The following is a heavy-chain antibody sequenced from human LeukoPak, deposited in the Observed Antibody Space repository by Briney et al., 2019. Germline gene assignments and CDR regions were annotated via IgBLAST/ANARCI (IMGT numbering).Heavy chain of an antibody. CDR1: GFTFSSYS. CDR3: ARDLTAMVVFDY. Sequence: GGSLRLSCVASGFTFSSYSMSWVRQAPVKGLEWVANIKQGGSEKYYVDSVKGRFTISRNNAKNSLYLQMDSLRAEDTAVYYCARDLTAMVVFDYWGQGTLVTVSS. V-gene: IGHV3-7*04. CDR2: IKQGGSEK. D-gene: IGHD5-18*01. J-gene: IGHJ4*02.